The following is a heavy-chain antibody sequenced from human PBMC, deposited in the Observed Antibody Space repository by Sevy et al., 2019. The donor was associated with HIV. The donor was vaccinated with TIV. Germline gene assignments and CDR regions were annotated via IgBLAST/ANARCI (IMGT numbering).Heavy chain of an antibody. V-gene: IGHV1-3*01. CDR3: AREKGGIFGVVAGQFDS. J-gene: IGHJ4*02. CDR1: GYSFTNHA. Sequence: ASVKVSCKASGYSFTNHAIQWVRQAPGQGLEWMGWIKADNGNIKYSQEFQDRLTITRDTSATTAYMELRSLRPEDTALYFCAREKGGIFGVVAGQFDSWGQGTLVTVSS. D-gene: IGHD3-3*01. CDR2: IKADNGNI.